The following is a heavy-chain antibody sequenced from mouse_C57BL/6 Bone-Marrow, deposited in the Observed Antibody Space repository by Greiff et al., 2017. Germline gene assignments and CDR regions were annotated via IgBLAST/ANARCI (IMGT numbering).Heavy chain of an antibody. CDR2: IAPEDGDT. V-gene: IGHV14-1*01. CDR1: GFTIKDYY. J-gene: IGHJ4*01. CDR3: RWLRYAMDY. D-gene: IGHD2-2*01. Sequence: EVQLQESGAELVRPGASVKLSCTASGFTIKDYYMHWVKQRPEQGLGWIGRIAPEDGDTEYAPKFPGKATMTADTSSNTAYLQLSSLASEDAAVYYCRWLRYAMDYGGQGTSITVTA.